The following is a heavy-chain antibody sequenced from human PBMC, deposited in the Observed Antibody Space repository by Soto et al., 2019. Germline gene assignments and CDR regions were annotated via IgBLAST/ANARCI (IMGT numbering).Heavy chain of an antibody. D-gene: IGHD6-19*01. J-gene: IGHJ4*02. CDR3: GKDLMGEQWLGVMHY. Sequence: QVQLEESGGNVVQPGRSLRLSCAASRFSFSDYGMHWVRQAPGKGLESVALLSYDGDKEYYADSVKGRFTISRDNSKNTVFLQMNSLRPEDTAVYYCGKDLMGEQWLGVMHYWGQGTLVTVSS. V-gene: IGHV3-30*18. CDR1: RFSFSDYG. CDR2: LSYDGDKE.